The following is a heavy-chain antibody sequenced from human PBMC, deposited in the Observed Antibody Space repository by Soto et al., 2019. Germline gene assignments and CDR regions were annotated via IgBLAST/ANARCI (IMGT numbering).Heavy chain of an antibody. D-gene: IGHD1-26*01. Sequence: GGSLRLSCSASGFTFSSYAMHWVRQAPGKGLEYVSAISSNGGSTYYADSVKGRFTISRDNSKNTLYLQMSSLRAEDTAVYYCVKSIVGATGPWYFDLWGRGTLVTVSS. CDR3: VKSIVGATGPWYFDL. CDR1: GFTFSSYA. J-gene: IGHJ2*01. V-gene: IGHV3-64D*08. CDR2: ISSNGGST.